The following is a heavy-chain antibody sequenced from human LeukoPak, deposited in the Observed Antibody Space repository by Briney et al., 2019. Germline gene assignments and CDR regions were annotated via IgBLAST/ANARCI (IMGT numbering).Heavy chain of an antibody. V-gene: IGHV1-3*01. CDR3: GTNYYDSDGAFDI. Sequence: GASVKVSCKASGYTFTSYAMHWVRQAPGQRLEWMGWINAGNGNTKYSQKFQGRVTITRDTSASTAYMELSSLRSEDTAVYYCGTNYYDSDGAFDIWGQGTMVTVSS. CDR2: INAGNGNT. D-gene: IGHD3-22*01. CDR1: GYTFTSYA. J-gene: IGHJ3*02.